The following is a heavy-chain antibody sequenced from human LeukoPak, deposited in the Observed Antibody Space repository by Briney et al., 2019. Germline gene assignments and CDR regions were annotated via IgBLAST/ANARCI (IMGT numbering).Heavy chain of an antibody. CDR2: INHSGST. CDR1: GGSFSGYY. V-gene: IGHV4-34*01. D-gene: IGHD2-8*02. CDR3: ARALGTGLVDY. Sequence: PSETLSLTCAVYGGSFSGYYWSWIRQPPGKGLEWIGEINHSGSTNYNPSLKSRGTLSLDTPNKRFSLKLNSVTAADTAVYYCARALGTGLVDYWGQGTLVTVSS. J-gene: IGHJ4*02.